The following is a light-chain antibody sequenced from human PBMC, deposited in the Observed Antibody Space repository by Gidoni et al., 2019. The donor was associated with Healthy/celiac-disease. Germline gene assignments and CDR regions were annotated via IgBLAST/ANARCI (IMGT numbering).Light chain of an antibody. J-gene: IGLJ2*01. CDR1: SSNIGAGYD. CDR3: QSYDSSLSGSTV. V-gene: IGLV1-40*01. CDR2: GNS. Sequence: QSVLTQPPSVSGDPGQRVTISCTGSSSNIGAGYDVHWYQQLPGTAHKLLIYGNSNRPSGVPDRFSGSKSGTSASLAITGLQAEDEADYYCQSYDSSLSGSTVFGGGTKLTVL.